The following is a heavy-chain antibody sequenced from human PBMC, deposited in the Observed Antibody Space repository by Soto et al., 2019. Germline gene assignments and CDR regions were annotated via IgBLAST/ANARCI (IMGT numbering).Heavy chain of an antibody. CDR1: GGSISSGDYY. CDR2: IYYSGST. D-gene: IGHD3-22*01. Sequence: SETLSLTCTVSGGSISSGDYYWSWIRQPPGKGLEWIGYIYYSGSTYYKPSLKSRVTISVDTSKNQFSLKLISVIAADTSVYYCARDRRYDSSGYRIDYWGQGTLVTVSS. J-gene: IGHJ4*02. CDR3: ARDRRYDSSGYRIDY. V-gene: IGHV4-30-4*01.